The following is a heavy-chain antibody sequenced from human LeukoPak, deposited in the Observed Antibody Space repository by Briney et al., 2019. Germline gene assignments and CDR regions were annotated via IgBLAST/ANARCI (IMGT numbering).Heavy chain of an antibody. CDR3: AMQHRSAHYYDSSGYYYPDY. CDR2: ISGGGDIT. J-gene: IGHJ4*02. D-gene: IGHD3-22*01. V-gene: IGHV3-23*01. CDR1: GFNFANHA. Sequence: GGSLRLSCAASGFNFANHAMSWVRQTPGKGLEWVSAISGGGDITYYADSVTGRFTISRDNSKDTLFLQMNSLRAEDTAVYYCAMQHRSAHYYDSSGYYYPDYWGQGTLVTVSS.